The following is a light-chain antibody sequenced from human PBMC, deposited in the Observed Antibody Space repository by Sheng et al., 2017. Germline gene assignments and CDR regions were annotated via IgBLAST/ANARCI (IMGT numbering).Light chain of an antibody. CDR2: GNN. CDR3: AAWDDSLKGLWV. J-gene: IGLJ3*02. Sequence: QSVLAQPPSVSGTPGQGVTISCTGNSSNIGAGYEVHWYQQLPGTAPKLLIYGNNNRPSGVPERFSGSKSGPSASLAISGLQSEDEADYYCAAWDDSLKGLWVFGGGTKVTVL. V-gene: IGLV1-40*01. CDR1: SSNIGAGYE.